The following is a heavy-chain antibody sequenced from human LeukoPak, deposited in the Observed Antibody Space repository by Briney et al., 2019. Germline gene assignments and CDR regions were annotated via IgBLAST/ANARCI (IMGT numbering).Heavy chain of an antibody. J-gene: IGHJ4*02. V-gene: IGHV3-74*01. Sequence: PGGSLRLSCVGSGFTFSTSWVHWVRQAPGQGLVWLSRTNADGGTINYVDSVKGRFTVSRDNAKNTLYLQMNSLGVEDTAIYYCARAGSYRFDYWGPGTQVTVSS. CDR3: ARAGSYRFDY. CDR1: GFTFSTSW. D-gene: IGHD3-16*02. CDR2: TNADGGTI.